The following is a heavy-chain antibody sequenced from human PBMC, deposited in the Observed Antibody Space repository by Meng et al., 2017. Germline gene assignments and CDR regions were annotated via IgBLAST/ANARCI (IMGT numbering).Heavy chain of an antibody. D-gene: IGHD2-15*01. V-gene: IGHV1-2*06. Sequence: GQLLQSGAEVKKPGASAQVPCKASGYTFTGCYMHWVRQAPGQGREWMGRINPNCGGTNYAQKFQGRVTMTRDASISTAYMELSRLRSDDTAVYYCARDQRSGGSCYGDYWGQGTLVTVSS. CDR3: ARDQRSGGSCYGDY. CDR1: GYTFTGCY. CDR2: INPNCGGT. J-gene: IGHJ4*02.